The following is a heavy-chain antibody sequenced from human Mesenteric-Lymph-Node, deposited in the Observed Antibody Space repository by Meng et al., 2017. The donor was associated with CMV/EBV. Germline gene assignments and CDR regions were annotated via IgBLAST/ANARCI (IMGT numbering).Heavy chain of an antibody. CDR1: GFTFSSYW. CDR3: ARDPYYDFWSGWGNYYYYGMDV. CDR2: INSDGSCT. D-gene: IGHD3-3*01. V-gene: IGHV3-74*01. Sequence: GGSLRLSCAASGFTFSSYWMHWVRQAPGKGLVWVSRINSDGSCTSYADSVKGRFTISRDNAKNTLYLQMNSLRAEDTAVYYCARDPYYDFWSGWGNYYYYGMDVWGQGTTVTVSS. J-gene: IGHJ6*02.